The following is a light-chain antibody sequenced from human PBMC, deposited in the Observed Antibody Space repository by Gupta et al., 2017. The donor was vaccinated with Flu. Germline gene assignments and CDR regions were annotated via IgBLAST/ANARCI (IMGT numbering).Light chain of an antibody. CDR2: DSS. CDR1: QWVSSY. J-gene: IGKJ2*01. V-gene: IGKV3-11*01. CDR3: QQSVNSART. Sequence: LTQSPASLSLSVGDRATVSCRASQWVSSYLAWYQHKPGKAPSLLINDSSHRAGGVPSRFSGSGSGTNFSLTISSRQPDDFAGYYCQQSVNSARTFGQGTKVEIK.